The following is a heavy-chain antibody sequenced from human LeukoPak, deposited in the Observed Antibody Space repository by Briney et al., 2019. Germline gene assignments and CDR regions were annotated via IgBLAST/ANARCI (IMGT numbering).Heavy chain of an antibody. CDR3: TCDRGYGEKYFYYMDV. CDR2: ISYDGSNK. D-gene: IGHD4-17*01. J-gene: IGHJ6*03. V-gene: IGHV3-30*03. Sequence: GGSLRLSCAASGFTFSSYGMHWVRQAPGKGLEWVAVISYDGSNKYYADSVKGRFTISRDNSKNTLYLQMNSLKIEDTGVYYCTCDRGYGEKYFYYMDVWGKGTTVTVSS. CDR1: GFTFSSYG.